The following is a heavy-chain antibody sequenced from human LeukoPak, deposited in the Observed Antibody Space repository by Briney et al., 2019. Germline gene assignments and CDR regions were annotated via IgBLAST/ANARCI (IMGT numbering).Heavy chain of an antibody. Sequence: PGPSLRPSCAAAGSSSDVYGMSWVRQPPGKGLGWVSGINWIGGRTGYADSVKGRFTISRDNAKNSLSLQMHSLPAEHTAVYYRGRTTEGRYYYDGSCFSYYYFYNDVWGKGTTVTISS. CDR2: INWIGGRT. V-gene: IGHV3-20*04. CDR3: GRTTEGRYYYDGSCFSYYYFYNDV. CDR1: GSSSDVYG. D-gene: IGHD3-22*01. J-gene: IGHJ6*03.